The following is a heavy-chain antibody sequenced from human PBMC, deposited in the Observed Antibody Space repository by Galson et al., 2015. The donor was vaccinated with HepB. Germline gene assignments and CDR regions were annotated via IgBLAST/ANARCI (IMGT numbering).Heavy chain of an antibody. D-gene: IGHD2-2*03. J-gene: IGHJ3*02. Sequence: SLRLSCAASGFTFSSYGMHWVRQAPGKGLEWVAVISYDGSNKYYADSVKGRFTISRDNSKNTLYLQMNSLRAEDTAVYYCAKDLGYCSSTSCDRYAFDIWGQGTMVTVSS. CDR1: GFTFSSYG. CDR3: AKDLGYCSSTSCDRYAFDI. V-gene: IGHV3-30*18. CDR2: ISYDGSNK.